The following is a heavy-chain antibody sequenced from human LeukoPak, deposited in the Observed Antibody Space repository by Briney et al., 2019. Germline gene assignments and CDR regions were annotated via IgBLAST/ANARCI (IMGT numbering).Heavy chain of an antibody. D-gene: IGHD3-22*01. CDR3: ARGRGYYFDFDY. CDR2: VSYSGST. V-gene: IGHV4-59*01. CDR1: GGSISSYY. Sequence: SETLSLTCTVSGGSISSYYWSWIRQPPGKGLEWIGYVSYSGSTNYNPSLKSRVTISVDTPNNQFSLKLSSVTAADTAFYYCARGRGYYFDFDYWGQGTLVTVSP. J-gene: IGHJ4*02.